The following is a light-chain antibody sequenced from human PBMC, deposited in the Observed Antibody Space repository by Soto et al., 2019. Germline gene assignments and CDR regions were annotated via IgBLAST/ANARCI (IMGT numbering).Light chain of an antibody. Sequence: QSALTPPPSASGSPGQSVTISCTGTSSDIGAYPSVSWYQQHPGKAPKLMIYEVTKRPSGVPDRFSGSKSGNTASLTVSGLQTEDEADYYCSSFAANDNVLFGGGTKLTVL. V-gene: IGLV2-8*01. CDR3: SSFAANDNVL. CDR2: EVT. J-gene: IGLJ2*01. CDR1: SSDIGAYPS.